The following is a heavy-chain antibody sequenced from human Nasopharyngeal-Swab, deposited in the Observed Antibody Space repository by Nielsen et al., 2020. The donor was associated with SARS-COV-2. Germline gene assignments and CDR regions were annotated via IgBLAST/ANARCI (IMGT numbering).Heavy chain of an antibody. V-gene: IGHV4-39*07. CDR3: ARGPDRNYDFWSGYYTPSSYYYYMDV. D-gene: IGHD3-3*01. CDR2: IYYSGST. J-gene: IGHJ6*03. Sequence: WIRQPPGKGLEWIGSIYYSGSTYYNPSLKSRVTISVDTSKNQFSLKLSSVTAADTAVYYCARGPDRNYDFWSGYYTPSSYYYYMDVWGKGTTVTVSS.